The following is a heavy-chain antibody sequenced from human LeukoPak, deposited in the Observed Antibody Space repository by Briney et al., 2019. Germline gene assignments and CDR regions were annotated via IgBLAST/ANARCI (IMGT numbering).Heavy chain of an antibody. V-gene: IGHV3-7*01. J-gene: IGHJ4*02. CDR3: ARRRDWIYDS. CDR1: GFTFNKDF. Sequence: GGSLRLSCAASGFTFNKDFMTWVRQAPGKGLEWVANMKVDGSDIHYVDSVKGRFTISSDNARNSLYLQMNTLRVADTAVYYCARRRDWIYDSWGRGTLVTVSS. D-gene: IGHD2-21*02. CDR2: MKVDGSDI.